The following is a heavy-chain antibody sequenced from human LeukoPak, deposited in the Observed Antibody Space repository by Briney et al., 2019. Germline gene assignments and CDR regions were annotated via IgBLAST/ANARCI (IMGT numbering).Heavy chain of an antibody. D-gene: IGHD1-26*01. CDR1: GYSFTNYW. V-gene: IGHV5-51*01. CDR3: ARTIQSGTSSFDY. CDR2: IYPGDSDT. J-gene: IGHJ4*02. Sequence: GESLKISCKGSGYSFTNYWIGWVRQMPGKGLEWMGIIYPGDSDTRYSPSFQGQVSISADRSINTAYLQWNSLKASDTAMYYCARTIQSGTSSFDYWAQGTLVTVSS.